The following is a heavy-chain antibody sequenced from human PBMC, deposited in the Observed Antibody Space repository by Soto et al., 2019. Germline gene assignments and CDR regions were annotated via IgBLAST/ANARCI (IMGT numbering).Heavy chain of an antibody. CDR3: ARDPGRRFDD. Sequence: EVHLVESGGGLVQPGGSLRLSCATSGFTFRSYWMTWVRQAPGKGLEWVASIKQDGSEDHYVDSVKGRFTISRDNAENSLYLQMNSLKVDDTAVYYCARDPGRRFDDWGPGTLVTVSS. D-gene: IGHD1-1*01. CDR1: GFTFRSYW. V-gene: IGHV3-7*03. J-gene: IGHJ4*02. CDR2: IKQDGSED.